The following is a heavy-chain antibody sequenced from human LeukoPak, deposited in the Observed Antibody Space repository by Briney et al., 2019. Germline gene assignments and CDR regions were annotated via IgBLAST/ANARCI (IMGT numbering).Heavy chain of an antibody. CDR2: IYYSGST. Sequence: SATLSLTCPVSGGSISSYYWNWIRQPPGKGLEWLAYIYYSGSTNYNPSLKSRLTISIDTSKNQFSLKLSSVTAADTAVYYCARSGRGVMDYWGQGTLVAVSS. J-gene: IGHJ4*02. CDR3: ARSGRGVMDY. V-gene: IGHV4-59*01. CDR1: GGSISSYY. D-gene: IGHD3-10*01.